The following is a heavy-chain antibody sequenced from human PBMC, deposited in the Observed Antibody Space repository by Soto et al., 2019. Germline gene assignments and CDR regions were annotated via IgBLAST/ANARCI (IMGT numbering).Heavy chain of an antibody. CDR3: AQVGDYFDY. V-gene: IGHV3-23*01. CDR1: GFTFSSDA. Sequence: EVQLLESGGGLVQPGGSLRLSCAASGFTFSSDAMSWVRQAPGKGLEWVSAISGSGSTTYYADSVKGRFTISRDNSKNSLYLQMNSLRAEYTAVYYCAQVGDYFDYWGQGTLVTVSS. CDR2: ISGSGSTT. J-gene: IGHJ4*02.